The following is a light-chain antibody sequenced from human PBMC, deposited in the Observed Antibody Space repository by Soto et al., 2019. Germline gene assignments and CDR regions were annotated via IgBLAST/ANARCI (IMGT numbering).Light chain of an antibody. Sequence: EIVMTQSPATLSVSPGERATLSCRASQSVSSNLAWYQQKPGQAPRLLIYGASSRATGIPNRFSGSGSGTDFTLTISRLEPEDFATYYCQQSYSTPQWTFGQGTKVDIK. CDR1: QSVSSN. CDR2: GAS. CDR3: QQSYSTPQWT. V-gene: IGKV3D-15*01. J-gene: IGKJ1*01.